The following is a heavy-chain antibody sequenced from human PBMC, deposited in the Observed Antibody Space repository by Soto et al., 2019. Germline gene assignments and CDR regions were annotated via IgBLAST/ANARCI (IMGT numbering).Heavy chain of an antibody. CDR2: ISAYNGNT. CDR3: ARAGYSSGYYHWFDP. J-gene: IGHJ5*02. D-gene: IGHD3-22*01. V-gene: IGHV1-18*01. Sequence: GASVKVSCKASGYTFTSYGISWVRQAPGQGLEWMGWISAYNGNTNYAQKLQGRVTMTTDTSTSTAYMELRSLRSDDTAVYYCARAGYSSGYYHWFDPWGKGTLVTVSS. CDR1: GYTFTSYG.